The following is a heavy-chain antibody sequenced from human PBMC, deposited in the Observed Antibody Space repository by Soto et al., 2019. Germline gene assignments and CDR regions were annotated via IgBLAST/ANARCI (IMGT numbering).Heavy chain of an antibody. D-gene: IGHD2-15*01. Sequence: SETLSLTCTVPGGSISSYYWSWIRQPPGKGLEWIGYIYYSGSTNYYPSLESRVSMSIDTSRNQFSLKLTSVTAADTAVYYCVRGSAANVYWGQGTLVTVSS. CDR2: IYYSGST. CDR3: VRGSAANVY. V-gene: IGHV4-59*01. J-gene: IGHJ4*02. CDR1: GGSISSYY.